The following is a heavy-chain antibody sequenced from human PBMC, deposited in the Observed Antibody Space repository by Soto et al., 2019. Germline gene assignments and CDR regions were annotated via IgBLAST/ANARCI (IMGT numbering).Heavy chain of an antibody. Sequence: EVQLLESGGGLVQRGGSLRLSCAASGFIFNNYAMTWVRQAPGKGLEWVARVSGRGGSAYYADSVKGRLTISRDNSNTTLYLQMTTVRGEDTAVYYCVRRAGGAVVWYYDLWGRGTLVSVFS. D-gene: IGHD2-21*01. CDR3: VRRAGGAVVWYYDL. V-gene: IGHV3-23*01. CDR1: GFIFNNYA. J-gene: IGHJ2*01. CDR2: VSGRGGSA.